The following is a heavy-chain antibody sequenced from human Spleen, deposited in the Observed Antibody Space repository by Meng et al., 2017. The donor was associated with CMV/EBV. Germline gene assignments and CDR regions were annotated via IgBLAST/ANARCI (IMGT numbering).Heavy chain of an antibody. CDR1: GGSVSSGGYY. CDR3: ARDRKHYGERGWFDP. V-gene: IGHV4-31*03. D-gene: IGHD4-17*01. CDR2: IYYSGST. J-gene: IGHJ5*02. Sequence: VHLPESGPGLVKPSQTPSLTCTVSGGSVSSGGYYWTWIRQHPGKGLEWFGHIYYSGSTFYNPSLKRRVIISIDTSKNQFSLNLRSVTAADTAVYYCARDRKHYGERGWFDPWGQGTLVTVSS.